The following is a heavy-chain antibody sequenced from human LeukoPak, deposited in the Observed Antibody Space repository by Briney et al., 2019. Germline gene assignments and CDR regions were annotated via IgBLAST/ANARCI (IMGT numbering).Heavy chain of an antibody. CDR3: ARDGQQLPRKNWFDP. CDR1: GGSISSSNYY. Sequence: SETLSLTCTVSGGSISSSNYYWSWIRQPPGKGLEWIGEINHSGSTNYNPSLKSRVTISVDTSKNQFSLKLSSVTAADTAVYYCARDGQQLPRKNWFDPWGQGTLVTVSS. CDR2: INHSGST. J-gene: IGHJ5*02. V-gene: IGHV4-39*07. D-gene: IGHD6-13*01.